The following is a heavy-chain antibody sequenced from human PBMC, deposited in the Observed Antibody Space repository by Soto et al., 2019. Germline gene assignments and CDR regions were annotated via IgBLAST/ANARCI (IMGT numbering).Heavy chain of an antibody. D-gene: IGHD5-12*01. CDR3: ATDYLHALDH. CDR1: VGSRSSNY. J-gene: IGHJ4*01. V-gene: IGHV4-59*01. Sequence: PSETVLLTCTASVGSRSSNYWGWIRQPPGKGLEWFGYVSRSGSTNYNPSLKSRATISRDRSKNQLSLKLTSVTAADTAVYYSATDYLHALDHWGHRPLIT. CDR2: VSRSGST.